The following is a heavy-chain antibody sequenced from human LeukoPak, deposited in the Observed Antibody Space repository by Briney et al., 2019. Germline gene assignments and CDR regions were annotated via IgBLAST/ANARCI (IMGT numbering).Heavy chain of an antibody. D-gene: IGHD5-18*01. CDR1: GFTFSDYY. CDR3: ARPEDSYGYILGYYYGMDV. V-gene: IGHV3-11*01. CDR2: ISSSGSTI. Sequence: GGSLRLSCAASGFTFSDYYMSWIRQAPGKGLEWVSYISSSGSTIYYADSVKGRFTISRDNAKNSLYLQMNSLRAEDTAVYYCARPEDSYGYILGYYYGMDVWGQGTTVTVSS. J-gene: IGHJ6*02.